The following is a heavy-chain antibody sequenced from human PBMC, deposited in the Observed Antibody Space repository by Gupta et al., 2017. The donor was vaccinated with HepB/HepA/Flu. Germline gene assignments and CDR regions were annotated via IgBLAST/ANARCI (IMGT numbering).Heavy chain of an antibody. CDR3: ARVSGIAASGSRFDG. Sequence: QVQLQESGPGLVKPSGTLSLTCAVSGGSISSSNWWSWVRQPPGKGLEGIGEIYHSGITNYNLARNSRVTISVDEAKIKGSLKLRSVTAEATAVYYCARVSGIAASGSRFDGWGQGTLVTVSS. CDR1: GGSISSSNW. D-gene: IGHD6-13*01. CDR2: IYHSGIT. V-gene: IGHV4-4*02. J-gene: IGHJ4*01.